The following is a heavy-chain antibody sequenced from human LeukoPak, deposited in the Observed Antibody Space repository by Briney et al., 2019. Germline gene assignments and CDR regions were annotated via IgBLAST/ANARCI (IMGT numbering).Heavy chain of an antibody. Sequence: SETLSLTCTVSGGSISSYYWSWIRQPPGKGLEWIGYIYYSGSTNYNPSLKSRVTISVDTSKNQFSLKLSSVTAADTAVYYCARGFGVVNWFDPWGQGTLVTVSS. J-gene: IGHJ5*02. V-gene: IGHV4-59*12. D-gene: IGHD3-3*01. CDR1: GGSISSYY. CDR3: ARGFGVVNWFDP. CDR2: IYYSGST.